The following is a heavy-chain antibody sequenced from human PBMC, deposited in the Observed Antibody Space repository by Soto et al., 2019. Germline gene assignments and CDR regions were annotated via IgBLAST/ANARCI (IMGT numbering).Heavy chain of an antibody. Sequence: QVQLQESGPGLVKPSGTLSLTCVVSGGSISSNWWRWVRQPPGKGLAWIGEISHVGSTNYNPSLKSRVTISVDKSKNQFSLNLNAVTAADTAVYYCARVAYGMDVWGRGTTVTVSS. CDR1: GGSISSNW. CDR3: ARVAYGMDV. CDR2: ISHVGST. V-gene: IGHV4-4*02. D-gene: IGHD2-21*01. J-gene: IGHJ6*02.